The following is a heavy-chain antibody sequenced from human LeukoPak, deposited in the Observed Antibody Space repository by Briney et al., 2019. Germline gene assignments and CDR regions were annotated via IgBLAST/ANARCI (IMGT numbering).Heavy chain of an antibody. D-gene: IGHD1-26*01. Sequence: SETLSLTCTVSGASISHYYWSWIRQTPERVLEWMGRVHTSGGSTYYPSLKTRLTMSIDTSRSQLSLKLTSVTAADTAVYFCARLGSYHDFWGQGALVTVSS. CDR1: GASISHYY. J-gene: IGHJ4*02. CDR3: ARLGSYHDF. CDR2: VHTSGGS. V-gene: IGHV4-4*09.